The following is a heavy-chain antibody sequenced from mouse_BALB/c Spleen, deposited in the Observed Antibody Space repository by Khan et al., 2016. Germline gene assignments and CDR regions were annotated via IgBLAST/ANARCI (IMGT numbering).Heavy chain of an antibody. CDR2: INTYTGEP. CDR3: ARQYYSNHAMDY. V-gene: IGHV9-1*02. Sequence: QIQLVQSGPELKKPGETVKISCKASGYTFTNYGMNWVKQAPGKGLKWMGWINTYTGEPTYADDFKGRFAFSLETSASTVYLQINNLKNEDMATHFCARQYYSNHAMDYWGQGTSVTVSS. CDR1: GYTFTNYG. J-gene: IGHJ4*01. D-gene: IGHD2-5*01.